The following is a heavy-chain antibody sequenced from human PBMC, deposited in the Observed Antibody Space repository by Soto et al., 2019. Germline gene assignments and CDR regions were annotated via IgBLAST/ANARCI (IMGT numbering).Heavy chain of an antibody. D-gene: IGHD6-13*01. CDR2: ISGSGGST. CDR1: GFTFSSYA. Sequence: GGSLRLSCAASGFTFSSYAMSWVRQAPGKGLEWVSAISGSGGSTYYADSVKGRFTISRDNSKSTLYLQMNSLRAEDTAVYYCAKDFSRWGSFDYWGQGTLVTVSS. CDR3: AKDFSRWGSFDY. J-gene: IGHJ4*02. V-gene: IGHV3-23*01.